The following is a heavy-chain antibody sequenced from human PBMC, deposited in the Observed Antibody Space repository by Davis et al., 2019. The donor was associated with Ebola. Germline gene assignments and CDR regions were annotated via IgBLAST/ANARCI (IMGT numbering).Heavy chain of an antibody. J-gene: IGHJ6*02. CDR3: AKGIAAAGVLYYYGMDV. CDR2: ISYDGSNK. CDR1: GFTFSSYG. V-gene: IGHV3-30*18. D-gene: IGHD6-13*01. Sequence: GESLKISCAASGFTFSSYGMHWVRQAPGKGLEWVAVISYDGSNKYHADSVKGRFTISRDNSKNTLYLQMNSLRAEDTAVYYCAKGIAAAGVLYYYGMDVWGQGTTVTVSS.